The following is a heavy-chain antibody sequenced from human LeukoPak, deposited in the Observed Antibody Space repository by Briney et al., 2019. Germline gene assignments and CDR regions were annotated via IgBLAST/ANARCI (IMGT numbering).Heavy chain of an antibody. J-gene: IGHJ5*02. CDR3: ATSYVVAHWFDP. CDR1: GYTLTELS. V-gene: IGHV1-24*01. Sequence: ASVKVSCKASGYTLTELSMHWVRQAPGKGLEWMGGFDPEDGETIYAQKFQGRVTMTEDTSTDTAYMELSSLRSEDTAVYYCATSYVVAHWFDPWGQGTLVTVSS. D-gene: IGHD3-16*01. CDR2: FDPEDGET.